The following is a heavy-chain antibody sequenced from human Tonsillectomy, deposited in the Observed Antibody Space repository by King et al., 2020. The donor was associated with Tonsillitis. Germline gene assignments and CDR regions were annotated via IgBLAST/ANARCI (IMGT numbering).Heavy chain of an antibody. J-gene: IGHJ2*01. CDR2: IYYTGST. V-gene: IGHV4-59*08. Sequence: PLPESGPGLVKTSETLYLTCTVSGGSINPYYWSWIRQPPGKGLEWIWYIYYTGSTNYNPSLQSRVTMSLDTSKNQFSLKLSSVTAADTAVYYCARHGRNWSRYFDLWGRGTLVTVSS. D-gene: IGHD6-13*01. CDR3: ARHGRNWSRYFDL. CDR1: GGSINPYY.